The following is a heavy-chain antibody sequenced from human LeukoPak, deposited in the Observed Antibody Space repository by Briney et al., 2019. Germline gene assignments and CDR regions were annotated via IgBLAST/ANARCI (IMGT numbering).Heavy chain of an antibody. Sequence: SVKVSCKASGGTFSSYAISWVRQAPGQGLEWMGRIIPIFGTANYAQKFQGRVTITTDESTSTAYMELSSLRSEDTAVYYCPRTDEVDDILTGYYNYWGQGTLVTVSS. CDR3: PRTDEVDDILTGYYNY. J-gene: IGHJ4*02. V-gene: IGHV1-69*05. D-gene: IGHD3-9*01. CDR2: IIPIFGTA. CDR1: GGTFSSYA.